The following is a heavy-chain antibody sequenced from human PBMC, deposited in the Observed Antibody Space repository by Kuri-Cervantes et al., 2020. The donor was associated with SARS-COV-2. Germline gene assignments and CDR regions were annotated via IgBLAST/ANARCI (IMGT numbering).Heavy chain of an antibody. CDR2: IYSGGST. CDR1: GFTFSSYG. J-gene: IGHJ4*02. Sequence: LSLTCAASGFTFSSYGMHWVRQAPGKGLEWVSVIYSGGSTYYADSVKGRFTISRDNSKNTLYLQMNSLRAEDTAVYYCARDLGTIQGRDYWGQGTLVTVSS. D-gene: IGHD1-1*01. V-gene: IGHV3-66*02. CDR3: ARDLGTIQGRDY.